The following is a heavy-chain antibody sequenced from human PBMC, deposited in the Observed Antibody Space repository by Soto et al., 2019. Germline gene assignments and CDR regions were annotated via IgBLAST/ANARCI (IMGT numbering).Heavy chain of an antibody. CDR3: ARDHSLYFFDY. CDR1: GYTFTGDY. V-gene: IGHV1-2*02. Sequence: QVQLVQSGAEVKKPGASVKVSCKASGYTFTGDYIHWVRQAPGQGLEWMGWIHPNSGGTNYAQKFQGRVNMTRDTSISTAYMELSRLLSDDTAVYYCARDHSLYFFDYWGQGTLVTVSS. D-gene: IGHD5-18*01. CDR2: IHPNSGGT. J-gene: IGHJ4*02.